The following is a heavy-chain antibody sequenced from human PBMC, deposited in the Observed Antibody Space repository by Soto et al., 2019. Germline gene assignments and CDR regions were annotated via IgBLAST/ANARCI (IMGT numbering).Heavy chain of an antibody. Sequence: GESLKISCKGSGYSFTSYWISWVRQMPGKGLEWMGRIDPSDSYTNYSPSFQGHVTISADKSIGTAYLQWSSLKASDTAMYYCASTYSSGWYEPSYYFDYWGQGTLVTVSS. D-gene: IGHD6-19*01. J-gene: IGHJ4*02. CDR3: ASTYSSGWYEPSYYFDY. CDR1: GYSFTSYW. CDR2: IDPSDSYT. V-gene: IGHV5-10-1*01.